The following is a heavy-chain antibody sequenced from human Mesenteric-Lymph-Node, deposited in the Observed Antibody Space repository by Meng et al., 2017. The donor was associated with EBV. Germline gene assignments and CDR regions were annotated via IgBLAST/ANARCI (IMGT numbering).Heavy chain of an antibody. CDR2: VDHSGGT. CDR3: ARQYYYDPNWYFDP. J-gene: IGHJ5*02. CDR1: GVSLSGYY. D-gene: IGHD3-22*01. Sequence: VQLQQWGAGLVKPSETLSLTCAVHGVSLSGYYWSWIRQSPGKGLEWIGEVDHSGGTNYNPSLKSRVTISVDTSKNQFFLKLSSVTAADSAVYYCARQYYYDPNWYFDPWGQGTLVTVSS. V-gene: IGHV4-34*01.